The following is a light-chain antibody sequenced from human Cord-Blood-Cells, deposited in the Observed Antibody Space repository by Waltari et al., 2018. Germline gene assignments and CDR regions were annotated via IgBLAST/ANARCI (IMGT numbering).Light chain of an antibody. CDR3: QQYGSSVT. CDR1: QSVSSSY. V-gene: IGKV3-20*01. Sequence: EIVLTQSPGTLSLSPGERATLSCRASQSVSSSYLAWYQRKPGQTPRLLLYGASSRSTGSPYRFSGSGSGRDLTLTISRLETEDFAGYYCQQYGSSVTFGPGTKVDIK. J-gene: IGKJ3*01. CDR2: GAS.